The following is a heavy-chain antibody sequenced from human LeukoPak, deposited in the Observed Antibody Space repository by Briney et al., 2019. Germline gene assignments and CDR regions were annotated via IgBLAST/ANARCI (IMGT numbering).Heavy chain of an antibody. CDR1: GGSISSYY. D-gene: IGHD3-10*01. J-gene: IGHJ4*02. CDR2: IYYSGST. V-gene: IGHV4-59*01. CDR3: ARRGYGSTGFDY. Sequence: SETLSLTCTVSGGSISSYYWSWIRQPPGKGLEWIGYIYYSGSTNYNPSLKSRVTISVDTSKNQFSLKLSSVTAADTAVYYCARRGYGSTGFDYWGQGTLVTVSS.